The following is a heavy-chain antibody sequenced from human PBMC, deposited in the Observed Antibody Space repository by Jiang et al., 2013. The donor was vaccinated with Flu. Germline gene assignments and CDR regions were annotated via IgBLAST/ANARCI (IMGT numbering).Heavy chain of an antibody. Sequence: SGAEVKKPGVLGEGLLQGFWSTFSSYAISWVRQAPGQGLEWMGGLIPIFGTANYAQKFQGRVTITADESTSTAYMELSSLRSEDTAVYYCARDGGRWERGAFDIWGQGTMVTVSS. V-gene: IGHV1-69*01. CDR2: LIPIFGTA. CDR3: ARDGGRWERGAFDI. J-gene: IGHJ3*02. CDR1: STFSSYA. D-gene: IGHD1-26*01.